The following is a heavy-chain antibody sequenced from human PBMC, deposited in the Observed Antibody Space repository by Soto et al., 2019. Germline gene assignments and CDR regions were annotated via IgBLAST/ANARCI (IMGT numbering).Heavy chain of an antibody. CDR1: GFHFSDSG. D-gene: IGHD3-10*01. CDR2: ISIHSGKT. J-gene: IGHJ4*02. CDR3: ARQKVLLFLPDF. V-gene: IGHV1-18*01. Sequence: VQLVQSGGEMKKPGASVKVSCKASGFHFSDSGIAWVRQAPGQGLEWMAWISIHSGKTTYAQALQDRVTLTTDTSTNTAYLELRGLRSDDTAVYYCARQKVLLFLPDFCGQGTLVTVSS.